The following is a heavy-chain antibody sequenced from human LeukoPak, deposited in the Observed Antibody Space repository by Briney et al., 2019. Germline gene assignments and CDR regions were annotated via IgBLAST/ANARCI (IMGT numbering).Heavy chain of an antibody. CDR3: AREVGATNPYYLDY. D-gene: IGHD1-26*01. CDR1: GGTFSSYA. V-gene: IGHV1-69*01. Sequence: KVSCKASGGTFSSYAISWVRQAPGQGLEWMGGIIPIFGTANYAQKFQGRVTITADESTSTAYMELSSLRSEDTAVYYCAREVGATNPYYLDYWGQGTLVTVSS. CDR2: IIPIFGTA. J-gene: IGHJ4*02.